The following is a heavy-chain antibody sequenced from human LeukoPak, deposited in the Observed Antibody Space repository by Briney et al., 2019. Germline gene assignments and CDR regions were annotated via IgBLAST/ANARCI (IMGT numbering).Heavy chain of an antibody. CDR3: ARATVTTEDAFDI. CDR2: ISSSSSYI. CDR1: GFTFSSYS. J-gene: IGHJ3*02. D-gene: IGHD4-17*01. Sequence: GGTLRLSCAASGFTFSSYSMNWVRQAPGKGLEWVSSISSSSSYIYYADSVKGRFTISRDNAKNSLYLQMTSLGAEDTAVYYCARATVTTEDAFDIWGQGTMVTVSS. V-gene: IGHV3-21*01.